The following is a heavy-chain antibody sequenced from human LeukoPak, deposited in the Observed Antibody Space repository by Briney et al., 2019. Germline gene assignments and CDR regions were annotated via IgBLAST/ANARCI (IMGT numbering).Heavy chain of an antibody. Sequence: PGGSLRLSCAAFGFTFSTYAMSWVRQGPGKGLEWVSGISGSGGTTDYADSVKGRFTISRDNSKNTLYLQMNSLRAEDTAVYYCAKVPYDTSAYFLFDYWGQGTLVTVSS. V-gene: IGHV3-23*01. CDR1: GFTFSTYA. J-gene: IGHJ4*02. CDR3: AKVPYDTSAYFLFDY. CDR2: ISGSGGTT. D-gene: IGHD3-22*01.